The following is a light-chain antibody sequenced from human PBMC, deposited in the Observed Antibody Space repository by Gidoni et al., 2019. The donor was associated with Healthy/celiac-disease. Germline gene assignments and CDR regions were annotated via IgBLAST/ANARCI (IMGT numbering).Light chain of an antibody. CDR1: QSISSY. V-gene: IGKV1-39*01. Sequence: IQMTQSPSSLSASVRDRVTITCRASQSISSYLNWYQQKPGKAPKLLIYDASSLQSVVPSRISGSGSGTDFTQTISSLQNEDFANYSCQQSYSTPTFGGGTKVEIK. CDR3: QQSYSTPT. CDR2: DAS. J-gene: IGKJ4*01.